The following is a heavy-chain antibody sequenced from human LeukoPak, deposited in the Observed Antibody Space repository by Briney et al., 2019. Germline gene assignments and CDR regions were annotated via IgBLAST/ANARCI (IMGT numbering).Heavy chain of an antibody. CDR1: GYTFTVYY. CDR3: ARDRYSGYEPFDY. Sequence: ASVKVSCKASGYTFTVYYMHWVRQAPGQGLEWMGWINPNSGGTNYAQKFQGRVTMTRDTSISTAYMELSRLRSDDTAVYYCARDRYSGYEPFDYWGQGTLVTVSS. D-gene: IGHD5-12*01. CDR2: INPNSGGT. V-gene: IGHV1-2*02. J-gene: IGHJ4*02.